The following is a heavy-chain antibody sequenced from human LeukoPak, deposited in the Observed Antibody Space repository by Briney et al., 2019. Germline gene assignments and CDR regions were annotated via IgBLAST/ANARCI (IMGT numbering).Heavy chain of an antibody. D-gene: IGHD5-24*01. V-gene: IGHV3-9*01. J-gene: IGHJ4*02. CDR1: GFTFDDYA. CDR2: ISWNSGNI. CDR3: ARSRDGYNYIGDY. Sequence: GGSLRLSCAASGFTFDDYAMHWVRQTPGKGLEWVSGISWNSGNIGYADSVKGRFTISRDNAKNTLYLQMNSLRAEDTAVYYCARSRDGYNYIGDYWGQGTLVTVSS.